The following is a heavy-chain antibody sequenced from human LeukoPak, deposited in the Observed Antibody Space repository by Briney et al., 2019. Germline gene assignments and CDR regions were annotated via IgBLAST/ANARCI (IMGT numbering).Heavy chain of an antibody. V-gene: IGHV3-33*01. D-gene: IGHD4-17*01. Sequence: GRSLRLSCAASGFTFSSYGMHWVRQAPGKGLEWVAVTWYDGSDKYYADSVKGRFTISRENSKNTLYLQMNSLRAEDTAVYYCAREITVTSTTYFDYWGQGTLVTVSS. CDR2: TWYDGSDK. J-gene: IGHJ4*02. CDR3: AREITVTSTTYFDY. CDR1: GFTFSSYG.